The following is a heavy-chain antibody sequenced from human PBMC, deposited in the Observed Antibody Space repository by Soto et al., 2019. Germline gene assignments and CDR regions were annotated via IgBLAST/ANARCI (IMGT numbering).Heavy chain of an antibody. CDR3: AQTLGLAVAGPGRFDL. CDR1: GGTFSRYA. J-gene: IGHJ2*01. Sequence: QVQLVQSGAEVKKYGSSVKVSCKASGGTFSRYAINWVRQAPGQGLEWMGGITPMFGTANYAQKFQGRVTITADESTSTAYMELSSLRSDDTAVYFCAQTLGLAVAGPGRFDLWGRGTLVTVSS. D-gene: IGHD6-19*01. V-gene: IGHV1-69*12. CDR2: ITPMFGTA.